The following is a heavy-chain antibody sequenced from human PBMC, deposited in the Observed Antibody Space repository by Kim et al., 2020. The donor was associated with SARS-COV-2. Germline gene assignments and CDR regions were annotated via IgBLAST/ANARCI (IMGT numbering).Heavy chain of an antibody. Sequence: GGSLRLSCAASGFAFSTYAMYWVRQAPGKGLEWVSVISYDGSNKYYADSVKGRFTISRDNSKNTLYLQMNSLRAEDTAVYYCAENTGHWGQGPLGTVSS. V-gene: IGHV3-30-3*01. D-gene: IGHD3-10*01. J-gene: IGHJ4*02. CDR2: ISYDGSNK. CDR1: GFAFSTYA. CDR3: AENTGH.